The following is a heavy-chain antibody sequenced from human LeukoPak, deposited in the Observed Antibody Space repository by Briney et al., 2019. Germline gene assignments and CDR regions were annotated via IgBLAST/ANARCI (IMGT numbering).Heavy chain of an antibody. V-gene: IGHV4-4*07. D-gene: IGHD6-19*01. CDR1: GGSISSYY. CDR2: IYTSGST. CDR3: ARVRKGIEAGQFDY. Sequence: SETLSLTCTVSGGSISSYYWSWIRQPAGKGLDWIGRIYTSGSTNYNPSLKSRVTMSVDTSKNQFSLKLSSVTAADTAVYYCARVRKGIEAGQFDYWGQGTLVTVSS. J-gene: IGHJ4*02.